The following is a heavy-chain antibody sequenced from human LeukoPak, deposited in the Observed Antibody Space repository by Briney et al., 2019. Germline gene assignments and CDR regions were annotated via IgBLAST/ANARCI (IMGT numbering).Heavy chain of an antibody. J-gene: IGHJ1*01. CDR1: GFTFSSYW. CDR3: ARDRYFQY. D-gene: IGHD1-14*01. V-gene: IGHV3-7*01. Sequence: GGSLRLSCAASGFTFSSYWMRWVRQAPGKGLEWVANIKQDGSEKHYVDSVKGGFTISRDNAKNSLHLQMNSLRAEDTAVYYCARDRYFQYWGQGTVVTVSS. CDR2: IKQDGSEK.